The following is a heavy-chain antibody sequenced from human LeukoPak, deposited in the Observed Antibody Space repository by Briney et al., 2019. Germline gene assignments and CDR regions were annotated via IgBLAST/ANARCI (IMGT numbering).Heavy chain of an antibody. J-gene: IGHJ5*02. D-gene: IGHD6-19*01. V-gene: IGHV4-59*08. CDR1: DGSISNYY. CDR2: AYYSGST. CDR3: ARNSAVATSRSWFDP. Sequence: SETLSLTCSVFDGSISNYYWSWIRQPPGKGLEWIGYAYYSGSTTYNPSLESRVTISVDTSKNQFSLKLTAVTAADTAVYYCARNSAVATSRSWFDPWGQGTLVTVSS.